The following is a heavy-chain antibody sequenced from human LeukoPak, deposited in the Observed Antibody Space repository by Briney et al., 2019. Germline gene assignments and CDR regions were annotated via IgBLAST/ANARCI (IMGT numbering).Heavy chain of an antibody. D-gene: IGHD5-12*01. CDR2: IYDSGST. CDR1: GGSISSYC. CDR3: ARVYGGGYDFRGAFDI. Sequence: SETLSLTCTVSGGSISSYCWSWIRQPPGKGLEWIGYIYDSGSTNYNPSLKSRVTISVDTSKTQFSLKLSSVTAADTAVYYCARVYGGGYDFRGAFDIWGQGTMVTVSS. J-gene: IGHJ3*02. V-gene: IGHV4-59*01.